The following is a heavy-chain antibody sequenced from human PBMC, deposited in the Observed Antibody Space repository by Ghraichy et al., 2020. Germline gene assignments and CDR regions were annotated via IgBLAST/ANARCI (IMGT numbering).Heavy chain of an antibody. CDR3: TTYMAGLGGRGY. CDR2: TYSSGII. D-gene: IGHD3-16*01. Sequence: SETLSLTCTVSGGSISDGHWSWVRQPPGKGLEYIGHTYSSGIINYNPSLKSRVAMSVDTSRNQFSLKLSSVTAADTAVYFCTTYMAGLGGRGYWGQGTLVTVSS. CDR1: GGSISDGH. V-gene: IGHV4-4*07. J-gene: IGHJ4*02.